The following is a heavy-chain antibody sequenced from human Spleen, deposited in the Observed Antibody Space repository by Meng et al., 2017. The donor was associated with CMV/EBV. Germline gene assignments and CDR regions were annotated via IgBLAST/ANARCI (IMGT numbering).Heavy chain of an antibody. CDR1: GYTFTSYD. Sequence: ASVKVSCKASGYTFTSYDINWVRQAPGQGLEWMGWISPYNGNTQYEQKFQGRVTMTTDTSTSTAYMEVRSLTSDDTAIYYCARGSWNYDFWGRGTLVTVSS. V-gene: IGHV1-18*01. CDR3: ARGSWNYDF. D-gene: IGHD1-7*01. J-gene: IGHJ4*02. CDR2: ISPYNGNT.